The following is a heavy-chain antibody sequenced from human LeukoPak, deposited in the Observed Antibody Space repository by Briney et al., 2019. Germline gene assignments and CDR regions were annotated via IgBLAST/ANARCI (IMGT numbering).Heavy chain of an antibody. CDR1: GGSIRSYY. CDR3: AGALEMATIIPYYFDY. Sequence: PSETLSLTCTVSGGSIRSYYWSWIRQPPGKGLEWIGYIYYSGSTNYNPSLKSRVTISVDTSKNQFSLKLSSVTAADTAVYYCAGALEMATIIPYYFDYWGQGTLVTVSS. CDR2: IYYSGST. D-gene: IGHD5-12*01. V-gene: IGHV4-59*08. J-gene: IGHJ4*02.